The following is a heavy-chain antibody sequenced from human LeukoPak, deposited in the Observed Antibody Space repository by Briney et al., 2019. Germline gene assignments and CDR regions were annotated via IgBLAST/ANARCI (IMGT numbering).Heavy chain of an antibody. CDR3: ARETSYADPGY. V-gene: IGHV4-38-2*02. D-gene: IGHD3-16*01. CDR1: GYPINNAYY. CDR2: IYHSGST. J-gene: IGHJ4*02. Sequence: SETLSLTCAVSGYPINNAYYWVWIRQPPGKGLEWIGSIYHSGSTYYNPSLKSRVTISVDTSKNQFSLKLSSVTAADTAVYYCARETSYADPGYWGQGTLVTVSS.